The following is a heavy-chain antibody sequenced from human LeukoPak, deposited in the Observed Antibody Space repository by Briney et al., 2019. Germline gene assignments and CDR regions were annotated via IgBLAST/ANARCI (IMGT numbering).Heavy chain of an antibody. D-gene: IGHD3-22*01. CDR1: GFTFSSYA. CDR2: ISYDGSNK. V-gene: IGHV3-30-3*01. Sequence: SGRSLRLSCAASGFTFSSYAMPWVRHAPGKGLEWVAVISYDGSNKYYADSVKGRFTISRDNSKNTLYLQMNSLRAEDTAVYYCARSVVVISYYFDYWGQGTLVTVSS. J-gene: IGHJ4*02. CDR3: ARSVVVISYYFDY.